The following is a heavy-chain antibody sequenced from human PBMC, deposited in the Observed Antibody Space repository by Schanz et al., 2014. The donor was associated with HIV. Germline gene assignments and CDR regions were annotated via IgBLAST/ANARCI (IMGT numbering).Heavy chain of an antibody. Sequence: VHLVESGGGLVQPGGSLRLSCAASGFTFTDYYMSWIRQAPGKGLEWLSYISSSGSTINYADSLKGRLTISRDNAKNSLFLEMNSLRAEDTAVYFCARGVTDYGDEYYFDYWGQGTLVTVSS. V-gene: IGHV3-11*01. CDR2: ISSSGSTI. CDR3: ARGVTDYGDEYYFDY. D-gene: IGHD4-17*01. J-gene: IGHJ4*02. CDR1: GFTFTDYY.